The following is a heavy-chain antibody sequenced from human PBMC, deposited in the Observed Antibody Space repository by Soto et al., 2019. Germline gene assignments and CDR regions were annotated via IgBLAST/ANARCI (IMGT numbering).Heavy chain of an antibody. CDR1: VYAFTSYG. CDR3: AKDAREAAPSDV. D-gene: IGHD2-15*01. V-gene: IGHV1-18*01. J-gene: IGHJ3*01. Sequence: ASVKVSCKASVYAFTSYGINWVRRAPGQGLEWVGWMSTYNENKVYAQKFQGRVAMTMDTATSTAYLDLGPLRSDDTAVYFCAKDAREAAPSDVWGQGTLVTVSS. CDR2: MSTYNENK.